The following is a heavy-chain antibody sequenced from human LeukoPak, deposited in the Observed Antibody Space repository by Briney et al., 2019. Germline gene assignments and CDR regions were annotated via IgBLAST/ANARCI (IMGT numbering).Heavy chain of an antibody. D-gene: IGHD6-13*01. CDR2: TYYRSKWYN. V-gene: IGHV6-1*01. J-gene: IGHJ4*02. CDR1: GDSVSSNSAA. CDR3: ARELRYAERQQLVRKFDY. Sequence: SQTLSLTCAISGDSVSSNSAAWNWIRQSPSRGLEWLGRTYYRSKWYNDYAVSVKSRIIINPDTSKNQFSLQLNSVTPEDTAVYYCARELRYAERQQLVRKFDYWGQGTLVTVSS.